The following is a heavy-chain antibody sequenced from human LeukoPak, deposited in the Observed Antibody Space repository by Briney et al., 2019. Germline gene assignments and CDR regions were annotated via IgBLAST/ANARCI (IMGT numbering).Heavy chain of an antibody. CDR2: IKQDGSEK. Sequence: GGSLRLSCAASGFTFSSYAMSWVRQAPGKGLEWVANIKQDGSEKYYVDSVKGRFTISRDNAKNSLYLQMNSLRAEDTAVYYCARRRWFDPWGQGTLVTVSS. V-gene: IGHV3-7*03. J-gene: IGHJ5*02. CDR1: GFTFSSYA. CDR3: ARRRWFDP.